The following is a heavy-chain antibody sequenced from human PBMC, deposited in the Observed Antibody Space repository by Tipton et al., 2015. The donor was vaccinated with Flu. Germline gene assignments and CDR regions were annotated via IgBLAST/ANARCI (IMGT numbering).Heavy chain of an antibody. CDR1: GFIFTNYW. V-gene: IGHV3-7*03. D-gene: IGHD2-21*01. CDR2: IKQDGSEK. J-gene: IGHJ4*02. CDR3: ARQLGGGDCY. Sequence: GSLRLSCTASGFIFTNYWMHWVRQAPGKGLEWVANIKQDGSEKYYVGSVKGRFTISRDNAKNSLYLQMNSLRAEDTAVYYCARQLGGGDCYWGQGTLVTVSS.